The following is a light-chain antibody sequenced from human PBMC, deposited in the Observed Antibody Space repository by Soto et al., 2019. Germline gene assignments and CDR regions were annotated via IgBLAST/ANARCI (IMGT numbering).Light chain of an antibody. CDR3: QQYGSSPYT. CDR1: QSVSSSY. Sequence: EIVLTQSPGTLSSSPGERATLSCRASQSVSSSYLAWYQQKPGQAPWLLIYGASSRATGIPDRFSGSGSGTDFTLTISRLEPEDFAVYYCQQYGSSPYTFGQGTKLEIK. J-gene: IGKJ2*01. V-gene: IGKV3-20*01. CDR2: GAS.